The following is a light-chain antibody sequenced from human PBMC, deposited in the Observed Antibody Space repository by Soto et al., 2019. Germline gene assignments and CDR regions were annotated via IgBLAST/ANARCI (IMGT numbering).Light chain of an antibody. CDR3: SSYTSSSTLYV. V-gene: IGLV2-14*01. CDR1: SSDVGGYNY. Sequence: QSVLTQPASVSGSPGQSMTISCTGTSSDVGGYNYVSWYQQHPGKAPKLMIYEVSNRPSGVSNRFSGSKSGNTASLTISGLQAEDEADYYCSSYTSSSTLYVFGTGTKVTDL. J-gene: IGLJ1*01. CDR2: EVS.